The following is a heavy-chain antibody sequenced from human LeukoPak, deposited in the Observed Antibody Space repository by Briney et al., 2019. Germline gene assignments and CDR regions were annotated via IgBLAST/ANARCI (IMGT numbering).Heavy chain of an antibody. D-gene: IGHD3-10*01. Sequence: PSETLSLTCTVSGGSISSGSYYWSWIRQPAGKGLEWIGRIYTSGSTNYNPSLKSRVTISVDTSKNQFSLKLSSVTAADTAVYYCARVSSGSYEGDHFDYWGQGTLVTVSS. V-gene: IGHV4-61*02. CDR2: IYTSGST. J-gene: IGHJ4*02. CDR3: ARVSSGSYEGDHFDY. CDR1: GGSISSGSYY.